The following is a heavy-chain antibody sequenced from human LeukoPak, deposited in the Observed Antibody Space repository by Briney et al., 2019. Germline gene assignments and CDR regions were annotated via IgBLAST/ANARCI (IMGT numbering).Heavy chain of an antibody. CDR1: GGSITSYY. CDR2: IHTSGST. D-gene: IGHD3-22*01. V-gene: IGHV4-4*07. J-gene: IGHJ4*02. Sequence: SEALSLTCTVSGGSITSYYWSWIRQPAGKGLEWIGRIHTSGSTNYNPSLKSRVTMSVDTSKNQFSLKLSSVTAADTAVYYCARDRYYYDSSGYVFDYWGQGTLVTVSS. CDR3: ARDRYYYDSSGYVFDY.